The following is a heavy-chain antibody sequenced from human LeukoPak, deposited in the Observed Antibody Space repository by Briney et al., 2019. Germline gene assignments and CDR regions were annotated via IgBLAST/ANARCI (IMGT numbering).Heavy chain of an antibody. CDR1: GFTFSSYW. CDR3: ARASPASYGDFDI. D-gene: IGHD4-17*01. Sequence: PGCSLRLSCAASGFTFSSYWMHWVRQGPGKGLVWVSRIKTDGSSTNYADSVKGRFTISRDNAKDTLYLQMNSLRVEDTAVYYCARASPASYGDFDIWGQGTMVTVS. J-gene: IGHJ3*02. CDR2: IKTDGSST. V-gene: IGHV3-74*01.